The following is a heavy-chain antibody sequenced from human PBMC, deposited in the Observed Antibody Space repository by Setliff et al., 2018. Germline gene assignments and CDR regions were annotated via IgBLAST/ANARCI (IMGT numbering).Heavy chain of an antibody. D-gene: IGHD2-15*01. Sequence: PSETLSLTCTVSGGSSSSHYWSWIRQPPGKGLEWIGYIHYSGTTNYNPSLKSRVTLSLDTAKNRFSLELRAVTAADTALYYCARENGYCSGGACYFMFDYWGQGTLVTAPQ. CDR3: ARENGYCSGGACYFMFDY. V-gene: IGHV4-59*11. CDR1: GGSSSSHY. CDR2: IHYSGTT. J-gene: IGHJ4*02.